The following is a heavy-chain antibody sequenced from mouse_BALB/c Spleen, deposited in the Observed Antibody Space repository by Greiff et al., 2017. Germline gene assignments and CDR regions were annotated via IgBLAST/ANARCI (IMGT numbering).Heavy chain of an antibody. D-gene: IGHD1-1*01. Sequence: EVKLLESGPGLVKPSQSLSLTCTVTGYSITSDYAWNWIRQFPGNKLEWMGYISYSGSTSYNPSLKSRISITRDTSKNQFFLQLNSVTTEDTATYYCARSQSYYGFAYWGQGTLVTVSA. J-gene: IGHJ3*01. CDR1: GYSITSDYA. CDR2: ISYSGST. CDR3: ARSQSYYGFAY. V-gene: IGHV3-2*02.